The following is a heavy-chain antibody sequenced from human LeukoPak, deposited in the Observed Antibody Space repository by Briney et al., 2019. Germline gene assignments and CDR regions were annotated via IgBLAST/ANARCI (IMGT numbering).Heavy chain of an antibody. J-gene: IGHJ6*03. V-gene: IGHV3-30*18. Sequence: PGRSLRLSCAASGFTFSSYGMHWVRQAPGKGLEWVAVISYDGSSKDYADSVKGRFTISSDNSKNTLYLQMNSLTVEDTAVYYCAKAADQYYYSYFYYMDVWGKGTTVTVSS. CDR3: AKAADQYYYSYFYYMDV. D-gene: IGHD2/OR15-2a*01. CDR1: GFTFSSYG. CDR2: ISYDGSSK.